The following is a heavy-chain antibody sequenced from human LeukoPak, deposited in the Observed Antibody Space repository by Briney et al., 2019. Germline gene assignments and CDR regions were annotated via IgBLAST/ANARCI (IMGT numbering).Heavy chain of an antibody. V-gene: IGHV1-18*01. CDR1: GYTFTSYG. J-gene: IGHJ4*02. Sequence: GASVKVSCKASGYTFTSYGISWVRQAPGQGLEWMGWISAYNGNTNYARKLQGRVTMTTDTSTSTAYMELRSLRSDDTAVYYCARQRTTYSSGFNVHYFDYWGQGTLVTVSS. CDR2: ISAYNGNT. CDR3: ARQRTTYSSGFNVHYFDY. D-gene: IGHD6-19*01.